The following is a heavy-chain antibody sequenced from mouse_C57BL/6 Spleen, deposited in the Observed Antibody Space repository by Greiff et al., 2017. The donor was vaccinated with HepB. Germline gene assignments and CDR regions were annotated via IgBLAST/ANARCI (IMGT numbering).Heavy chain of an antibody. CDR3: ARGGTTVVARGYFDV. CDR1: GYTFTDYY. Sequence: QVHVKQSGAELVRPGASVKLSCKASGYTFTDYYINWVKQRPGQGLEWIARIYPGSGNTYYNEKFKGKATLTAEKSSSTAYMQLSSLTSEDSAVYFCARGGTTVVARGYFDVWGTGTTVTVSS. J-gene: IGHJ1*03. CDR2: IYPGSGNT. D-gene: IGHD1-1*01. V-gene: IGHV1-76*01.